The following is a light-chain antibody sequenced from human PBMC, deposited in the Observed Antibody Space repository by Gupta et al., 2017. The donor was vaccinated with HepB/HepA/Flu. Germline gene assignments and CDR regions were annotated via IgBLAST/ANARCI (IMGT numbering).Light chain of an antibody. CDR2: GDS. CDR1: KIGSKS. J-gene: IGLJ2*01. CDR3: QVWDTNTAHVI. Sequence: SYVVAQSPSVSVAPGKTATINCGGDKIGSKSVHWYLQKAGQALVLVVYGDSGRPSGIPDRFSGSNSGNTATLTISRVEAGDEAAYYCQVWDTNTAHVIFGGGTKLTVL. V-gene: IGLV3-21*03.